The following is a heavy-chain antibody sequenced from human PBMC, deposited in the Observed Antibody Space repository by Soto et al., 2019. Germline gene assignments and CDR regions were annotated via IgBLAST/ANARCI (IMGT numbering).Heavy chain of an antibody. D-gene: IGHD7-27*01. V-gene: IGHV3-33*01. CDR1: GFTFSYHG. Sequence: GGSLRLSCAASGFTFSYHGMHWVRQAPGKGLEWVAVIWSDGSRTYYGDSVKGRFSISRDNSKNTVYLQMDSLRVEDTAVFYCAREGPISGTGPFDSWGQGTQVTVSS. CDR3: AREGPISGTGPFDS. J-gene: IGHJ4*02. CDR2: IWSDGSRT.